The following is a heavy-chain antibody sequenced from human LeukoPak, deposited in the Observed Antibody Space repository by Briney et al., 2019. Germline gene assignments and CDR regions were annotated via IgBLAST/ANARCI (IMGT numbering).Heavy chain of an antibody. D-gene: IGHD6-13*01. Sequence: PSETLSLTCTVSGGSISSSSYYWGWIRQPPGKGLEWIGSIYYSGSTYYNPSLKSRVTISVDTSKNQFSLKLSSVTAADTAVYYCARDIVPEYSSSWYPSRYFDYWGQGTLVTVSS. J-gene: IGHJ4*02. CDR2: IYYSGST. V-gene: IGHV4-39*07. CDR1: GGSISSSSYY. CDR3: ARDIVPEYSSSWYPSRYFDY.